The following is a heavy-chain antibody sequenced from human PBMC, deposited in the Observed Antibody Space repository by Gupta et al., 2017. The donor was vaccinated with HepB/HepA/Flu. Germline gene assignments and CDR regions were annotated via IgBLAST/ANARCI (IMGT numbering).Heavy chain of an antibody. J-gene: IGHJ6*02. CDR3: TRVDVRASFFGLDV. D-gene: IGHD5-12*01. Sequence: EVQLAESGGGLVQPGGSLKLSCAASGFIFSGSDMHWVRQAPGKGLEWLGRITTKTNNYATAYTASVKGRFTISRDDPNYTAYLQMNSLEADDTAVYFCTRVDVRASFFGLDVWGQGTTVTVSS. CDR1: GFIFSGSD. V-gene: IGHV3-73*01. CDR2: ITTKTNNYAT.